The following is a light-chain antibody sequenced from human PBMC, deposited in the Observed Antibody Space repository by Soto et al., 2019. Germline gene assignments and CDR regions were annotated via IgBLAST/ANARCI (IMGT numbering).Light chain of an antibody. Sequence: QSVLTQPPSVSGAPGQRVTISCTGSSSNIGAGYDVHWYQQLPGTAPKLLIYGNSNRPSGVPDRFSGSKSGTSASLASTGLKAEDAADYYCQSFDSSLSVVFGGGTKLTVL. CDR3: QSFDSSLSVV. CDR1: SSNIGAGYD. J-gene: IGLJ2*01. V-gene: IGLV1-40*01. CDR2: GNS.